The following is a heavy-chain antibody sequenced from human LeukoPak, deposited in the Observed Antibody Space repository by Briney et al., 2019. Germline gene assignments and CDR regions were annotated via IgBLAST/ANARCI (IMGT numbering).Heavy chain of an antibody. CDR2: INPSGGST. Sequence: ASVKVSCKASGYTFINYYMHWVRQAPGQGLEWMGIINPSGGSTNYAQKFQGRVTMTRNTSISTAYMELSSLRSEDTAVYYCARANVITYYYYYMDVWGKGTTVTISS. CDR1: GYTFINYY. V-gene: IGHV1-46*01. J-gene: IGHJ6*03. CDR3: ARANVITYYYYYMDV. D-gene: IGHD3-22*01.